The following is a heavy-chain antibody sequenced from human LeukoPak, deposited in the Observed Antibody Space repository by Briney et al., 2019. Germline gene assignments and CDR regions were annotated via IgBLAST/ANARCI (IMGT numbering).Heavy chain of an antibody. CDR2: ISWNSGSI. V-gene: IGHV3-9*01. J-gene: IGHJ4*02. CDR1: GFTFDDYA. D-gene: IGHD6-25*01. CDR3: AKEVGYSRGYPKDY. Sequence: GRSLRLSCAASGFTFDDYAMHWVRQAPGKGLEWVSGISWNSGSIGYADSVKGRFTISRDNAKNSLYLQMNSLRAEDTALYYCAKEVGYSRGYPKDYWGQGTLVTVSS.